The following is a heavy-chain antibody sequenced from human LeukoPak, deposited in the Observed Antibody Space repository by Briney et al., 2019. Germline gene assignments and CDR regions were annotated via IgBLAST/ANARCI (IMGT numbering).Heavy chain of an antibody. CDR3: ARGRDYVTDAFDI. D-gene: IGHD3-10*02. Sequence: ETLSLTCAVYGGSFSGYYWSWIRQPPGKGLEWIGEINHSGSTNYNPSLKSRVTISVDTFKNQFSLKLTSVTAADTAVYYCARGRDYVTDAFDICGPGTMVTVSS. CDR2: INHSGST. V-gene: IGHV4-34*01. J-gene: IGHJ3*02. CDR1: GGSFSGYY.